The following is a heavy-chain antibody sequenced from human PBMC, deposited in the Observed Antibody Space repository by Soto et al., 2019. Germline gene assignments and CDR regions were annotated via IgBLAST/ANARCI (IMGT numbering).Heavy chain of an antibody. Sequence: QVQLVQSGAEVKKPGSSVKVSCKASGGTFSSYAISWVRQAPGQGLEWMGGIIPIFGTANYAQKVQGRVTITADESTSTPYMELSSLRAEDTAVYYCARACRLVRGVIIFYYYYGMDVWGQGTTVTVSS. CDR2: IIPIFGTA. V-gene: IGHV1-69*01. CDR3: ARACRLVRGVIIFYYYYGMDV. CDR1: GGTFSSYA. J-gene: IGHJ6*02. D-gene: IGHD3-10*01.